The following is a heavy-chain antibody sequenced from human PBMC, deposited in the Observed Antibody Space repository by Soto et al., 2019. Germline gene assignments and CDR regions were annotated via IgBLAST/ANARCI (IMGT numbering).Heavy chain of an antibody. V-gene: IGHV1-18*01. Sequence: QVQLVQSGAEVKKPGASVKVSCKASGYTFINYGISWVRQAPGQGLELMGWISTYNGNTKYAQKVHGRVSMTTDTSTSTAYMELRSLRSDDTAMYYCAIWFRNGMHVWGQGTTVTVSS. CDR3: AIWFRNGMHV. CDR2: ISTYNGNT. CDR1: GYTFINYG. D-gene: IGHD3-10*01. J-gene: IGHJ6*02.